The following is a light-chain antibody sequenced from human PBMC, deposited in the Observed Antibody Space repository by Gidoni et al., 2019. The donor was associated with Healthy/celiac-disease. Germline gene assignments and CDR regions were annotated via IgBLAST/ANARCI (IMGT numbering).Light chain of an antibody. CDR2: EVS. CDR1: SSDVGGYNY. V-gene: IGLV2-8*01. CDR3: SSYAGSNNYV. Sequence: QFALTQPPSASGPPGQSVTISCPGTSSDVGGYNYVAWYQQHPGKAPKLMIYEVSKRPSGVPDRFSGSKSGNTASLTVSGLQAEDEADYYCSSYAGSNNYVFGTGTKVTVL. J-gene: IGLJ1*01.